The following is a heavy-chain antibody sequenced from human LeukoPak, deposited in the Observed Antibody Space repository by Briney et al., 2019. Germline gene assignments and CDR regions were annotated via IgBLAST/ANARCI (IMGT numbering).Heavy chain of an antibody. Sequence: PSETLSLTCTVSGGSISSSSYYWGWIRQPPGKGLEWIGSIYYSGSTNYNPSLKSRVAISVDTSKNQFSLKLSSVTAADTAVYYCARAPLLLWFGEFPSGFDPWGQGTLVTVSS. CDR2: IYYSGST. D-gene: IGHD3-10*01. V-gene: IGHV4-39*07. J-gene: IGHJ5*02. CDR3: ARAPLLLWFGEFPSGFDP. CDR1: GGSISSSSYY.